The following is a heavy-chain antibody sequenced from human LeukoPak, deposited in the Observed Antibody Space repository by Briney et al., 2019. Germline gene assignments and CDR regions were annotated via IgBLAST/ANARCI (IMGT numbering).Heavy chain of an antibody. D-gene: IGHD3-10*01. V-gene: IGHV3-23*01. CDR1: GFTFSSYA. CDR3: ATVPGITMVRGGTSGY. Sequence: GGSLRLSCAASGFTFSSYAMNWVRQAPGKGLEWVSAISGSGSSTYYADSVKGRFTISRDNSKDTMYLRMNSLRAEDTAVYYCATVPGITMVRGGTSGYWGQGTLVTVSS. CDR2: ISGSGSST. J-gene: IGHJ4*02.